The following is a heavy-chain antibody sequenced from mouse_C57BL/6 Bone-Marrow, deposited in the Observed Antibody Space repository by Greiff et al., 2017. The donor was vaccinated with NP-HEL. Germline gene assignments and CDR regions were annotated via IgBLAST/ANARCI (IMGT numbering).Heavy chain of an antibody. CDR1: GYTFTSYW. J-gene: IGHJ4*01. CDR2: IDASDSYT. CDR3: AREGYDGPYAMDY. Sequence: VQLQQPGAELVMPGASVKLSCKASGYTFTSYWMHWVKQRPGQGLEWIGEIDASDSYTNYNQKFKGKSTLTVDKSSSTAYMQLSSLTSEDSAVYYCAREGYDGPYAMDYWGQGTSVTVSS. V-gene: IGHV1-69*01. D-gene: IGHD2-3*01.